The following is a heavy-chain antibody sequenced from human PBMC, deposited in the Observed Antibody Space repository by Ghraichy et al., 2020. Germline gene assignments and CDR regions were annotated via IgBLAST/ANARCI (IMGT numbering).Heavy chain of an antibody. J-gene: IGHJ4*02. Sequence: GGSLRLSCAGSGFNFNDDWMTWVRQAPGKGLEWVGRIKSKSGGAIIDYAAPVQGRFTISRDDSKNTLYLQMSSLKTEDTAVYYCTTGRRWLQLVWGQGTLVTVSS. CDR3: TTGRRWLQLV. CDR2: IKSKSGGAII. D-gene: IGHD5-24*01. CDR1: GFNFNDDW. V-gene: IGHV3-15*01.